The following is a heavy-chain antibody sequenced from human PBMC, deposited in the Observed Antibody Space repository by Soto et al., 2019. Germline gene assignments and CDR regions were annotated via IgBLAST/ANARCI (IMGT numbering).Heavy chain of an antibody. CDR1: GYTFTSYG. D-gene: IGHD2-15*01. CDR2: ISAYNGNT. Sequence: GASVKVSCKASGYTFTSYGISWVRQAPGQGLEWMGWISAYNGNTNYAQKLQGRVTMTTDTSTSTAYMELRSLRSDDTAVYYCARALGTVPFTNIVVVVAATPLYYGMDVWGQGTTVTVSS. J-gene: IGHJ6*02. CDR3: ARALGTVPFTNIVVVVAATPLYYGMDV. V-gene: IGHV1-18*04.